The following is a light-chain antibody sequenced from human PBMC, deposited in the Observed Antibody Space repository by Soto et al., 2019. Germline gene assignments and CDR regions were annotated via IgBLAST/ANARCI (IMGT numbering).Light chain of an antibody. J-gene: IGKJ1*01. CDR2: DAS. V-gene: IGKV3-11*01. Sequence: EIVLTQSPATLSLSPGDRATLSCRASQSVSNSLAWYQQKPGQAPRLLIHDASERAAGIPARFSGSGSGTDFTLTISSLEPEDFAVYFCQRETFGQGTKVEI. CDR1: QSVSNS. CDR3: QRET.